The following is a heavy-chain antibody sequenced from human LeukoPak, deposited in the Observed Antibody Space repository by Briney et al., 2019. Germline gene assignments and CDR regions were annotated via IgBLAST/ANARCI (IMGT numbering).Heavy chain of an antibody. CDR3: AKASGAAAGTGYFQH. CDR1: GFTFDVYA. Sequence: GGSLRLSFAPSGFTFDVYARPWARQAPGRGLEGVQVISWNSGSIGYADSVKGRFTISRDNAKNSLYLQMNSLRAEDTALYYCAKASGAAAGTGYFQHWGQGTLVTVSS. J-gene: IGHJ1*01. CDR2: ISWNSGSI. D-gene: IGHD6-13*01. V-gene: IGHV3-9*01.